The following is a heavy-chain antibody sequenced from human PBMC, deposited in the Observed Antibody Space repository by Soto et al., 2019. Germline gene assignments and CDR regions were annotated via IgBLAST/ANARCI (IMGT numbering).Heavy chain of an antibody. J-gene: IGHJ4*02. D-gene: IGHD3-10*01. Sequence: QLQLQESGSGLVKPSQTLSLTCVVSGDYISGGYAWSWIRQPPGKGLEWIGYIYHSGNTNYNPSLKSRVTTSLDKAKNQFSLSLISVTAADTAVYFCASAGASGTNPFDYWGQGTLVTV. V-gene: IGHV4-30-2*01. CDR2: IYHSGNT. CDR3: ASAGASGTNPFDY. CDR1: GDYISGGYA.